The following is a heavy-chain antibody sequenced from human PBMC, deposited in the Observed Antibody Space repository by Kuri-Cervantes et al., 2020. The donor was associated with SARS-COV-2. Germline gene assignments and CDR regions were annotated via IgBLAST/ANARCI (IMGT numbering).Heavy chain of an antibody. CDR2: ISGSGGST. D-gene: IGHD1-26*01. CDR3: AKDKVGATPNWFDP. Sequence: GGSLRLSCAASGFTFSSYGMHWVRQAPGKGLEWVSAISGSGGSTYYADSVKGRFTISRDNSKNTLYLQMNSLRAEDTAVYYCAKDKVGATPNWFDPWGQGTLVTVSS. V-gene: IGHV3-23*01. J-gene: IGHJ5*02. CDR1: GFTFSSYG.